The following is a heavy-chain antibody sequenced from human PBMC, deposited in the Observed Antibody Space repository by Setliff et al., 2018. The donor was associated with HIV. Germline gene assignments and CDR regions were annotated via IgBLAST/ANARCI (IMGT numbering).Heavy chain of an antibody. J-gene: IGHJ6*02. CDR2: IYYSGNT. V-gene: IGHV4-39*07. CDR1: GGSISSSGYY. D-gene: IGHD2-21*02. Sequence: SETLSLTCSVSGGSISSSGYYWAWIRQPPGKGLEWIGSIYYSGNTYYNPSVKSRVTISVDTFNNQFSLRLSSVTAADTAAYYCSRAIVAVTAIDHYYYGMDVWGQGTTVTVSS. CDR3: SRAIVAVTAIDHYYYGMDV.